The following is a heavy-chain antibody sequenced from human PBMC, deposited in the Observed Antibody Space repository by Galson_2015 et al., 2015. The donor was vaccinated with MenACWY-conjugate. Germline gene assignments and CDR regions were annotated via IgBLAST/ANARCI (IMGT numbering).Heavy chain of an antibody. Sequence: SLRLSCAASGFTFSSYSMNWVHQAPGKGLEWVSYISSSSSTIYYADSVKGRFTISRDNAKNSLYLQMNSLRAEDTAVYYCARDLGYSGGYWGQGTLVTVSS. J-gene: IGHJ4*02. CDR2: ISSSSSTI. CDR1: GFTFSSYS. D-gene: IGHD5-18*01. V-gene: IGHV3-48*04. CDR3: ARDLGYSGGY.